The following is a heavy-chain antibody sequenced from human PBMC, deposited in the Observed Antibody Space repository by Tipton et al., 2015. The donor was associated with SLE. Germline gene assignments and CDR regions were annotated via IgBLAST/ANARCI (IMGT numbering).Heavy chain of an antibody. Sequence: TLSLTCAVYGGSFSGYYWSWIRQSPGKGLEWIGEINHSGSTNYNPSLKSRVTISVDTSKNQFSLKLSSVTAADTAVYYCAREQGAAGGPPIVVSWFDPWGQGTLVTVSS. CDR1: GGSFSGYY. J-gene: IGHJ5*02. D-gene: IGHD2-15*01. CDR2: INHSGST. V-gene: IGHV4-34*01. CDR3: AREQGAAGGPPIVVSWFDP.